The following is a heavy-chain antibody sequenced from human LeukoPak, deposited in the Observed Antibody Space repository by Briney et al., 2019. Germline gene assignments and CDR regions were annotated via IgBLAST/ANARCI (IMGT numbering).Heavy chain of an antibody. V-gene: IGHV3-74*01. CDR1: GFTFSSYW. CDR3: ARRIAAAAAPYYFDY. D-gene: IGHD6-13*01. Sequence: GGSLRLSCAASGFTFSSYWMHWVRQDPGKGLLWVSRINSDGSSTSYAGSVKGRFTISRDNAKNTLYLQMNSLRAEDTAVYYCARRIAAAAAPYYFDYWGQGTLVTVSS. CDR2: INSDGSST. J-gene: IGHJ4*02.